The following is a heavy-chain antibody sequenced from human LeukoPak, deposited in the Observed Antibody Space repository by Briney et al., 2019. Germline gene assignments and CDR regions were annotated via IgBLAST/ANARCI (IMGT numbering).Heavy chain of an antibody. D-gene: IGHD3-22*01. CDR2: IYYSGST. J-gene: IGHJ4*02. CDR3: ARSYYYDSSGYYPLDY. Sequence: SETLSLTCNVSGGSFGSGSYYWSWIRQPPGKGLEWIGYIYYSGSTNYNPSLKSRVTISVDTSKNQFSLKLSSVTAADTAVYYCARSYYYDSSGYYPLDYWGQGTLVTVSS. V-gene: IGHV4-61*01. CDR1: GGSFGSGSYY.